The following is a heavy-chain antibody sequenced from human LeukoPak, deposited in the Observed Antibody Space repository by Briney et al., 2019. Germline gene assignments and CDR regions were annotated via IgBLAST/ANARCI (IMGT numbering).Heavy chain of an antibody. D-gene: IGHD3-10*01. CDR2: ISSSSSYI. J-gene: IGHJ4*02. Sequence: GGSLRLSCAASGFTFSSYSMNWVRQAPGKGLEWVSSISSSSSYIYYADSVRGRFTISRDNAKNSLYLQMNSLRAEDTAVYFCARAAFGAANNIVYWGQGTLVTVSS. CDR3: ARAAFGAANNIVY. CDR1: GFTFSSYS. V-gene: IGHV3-21*04.